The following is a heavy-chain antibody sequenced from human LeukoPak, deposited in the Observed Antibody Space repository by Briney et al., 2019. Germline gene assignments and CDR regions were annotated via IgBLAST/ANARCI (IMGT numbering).Heavy chain of an antibody. D-gene: IGHD2-15*01. CDR1: GFTFSSYW. CDR3: ARLVAATPLSEFDY. V-gene: IGHV3-7*01. Sequence: PGGSLRLSCAASGFTFSSYWMSWVRQAPGKGLEWVANIKQDGSEKYYADSVKGRFTISRDNAKNSLYLQMNSLRAEDTAVYYCARLVAATPLSEFDYWGQGTLVTVSS. CDR2: IKQDGSEK. J-gene: IGHJ4*02.